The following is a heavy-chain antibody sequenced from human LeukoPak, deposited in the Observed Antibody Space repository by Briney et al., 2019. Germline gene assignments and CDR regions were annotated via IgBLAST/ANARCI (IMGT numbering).Heavy chain of an antibody. CDR1: GLTLSTYW. Sequence: PGGSLRLSCAASGLTLSTYWMTWVRQAPGKGLEWVANIKQDGSEKNYVDSVKGRFTISRDNAKNSVYLQMNSLRAEDTAVYYCARDGLRRYGAFDYWGQGTLVTVSS. CDR2: IKQDGSEK. J-gene: IGHJ4*02. CDR3: ARDGLRRYGAFDY. V-gene: IGHV3-7*01. D-gene: IGHD4-23*01.